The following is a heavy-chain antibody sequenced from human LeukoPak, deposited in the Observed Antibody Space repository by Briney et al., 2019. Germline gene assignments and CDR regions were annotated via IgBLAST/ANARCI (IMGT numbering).Heavy chain of an antibody. CDR3: ARTRGTHISMAYLDS. Sequence: GASVKISCKTSGYTFTGNFMHWVRQAPGLGPEWMGWINPNNGDTNYAQKFQGRVTMTRVTSITTAYMELSSLRSDDTAVYYCARTRGTHISMAYLDSWGQGTLVTVSS. D-gene: IGHD2/OR15-2a*01. V-gene: IGHV1-2*02. CDR1: GYTFTGNF. CDR2: INPNNGDT. J-gene: IGHJ4*02.